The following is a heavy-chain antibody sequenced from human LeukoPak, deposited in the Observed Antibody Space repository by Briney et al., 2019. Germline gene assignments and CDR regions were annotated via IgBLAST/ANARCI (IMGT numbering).Heavy chain of an antibody. CDR3: AKAYGDYLPFDY. Sequence: RTGGSLRLPCAAPGFTFSSYAMSWVRQAPGKGLEWVSAISGSGGSTYYADSVKGRFTISRDNSKNTLYLQMNSLRAEDTAVYYCAKAYGDYLPFDYWGQGTLVTVSS. D-gene: IGHD4-17*01. CDR1: GFTFSSYA. CDR2: ISGSGGST. J-gene: IGHJ4*02. V-gene: IGHV3-23*01.